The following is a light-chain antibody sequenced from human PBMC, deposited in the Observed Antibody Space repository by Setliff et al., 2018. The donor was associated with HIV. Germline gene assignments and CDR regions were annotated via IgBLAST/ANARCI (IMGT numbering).Light chain of an antibody. CDR2: EVS. J-gene: IGLJ1*01. V-gene: IGLV2-14*02. CDR1: SSDVGGYDL. Sequence: QSALTQSASVSGTPGQSITISCTGTSSDVGGYDLVSWYQQHSDRAPNLLIYEVSKRPSGVSNRFSGSKSGNTASLTISGLQAEDEADYYCSSYTSSSPPYVFGTGTKVTVL. CDR3: SSYTSSSPPYV.